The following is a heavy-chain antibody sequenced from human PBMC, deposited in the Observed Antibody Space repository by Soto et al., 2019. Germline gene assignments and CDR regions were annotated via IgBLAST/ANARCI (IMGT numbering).Heavy chain of an antibody. CDR1: GFTFSSYA. CDR3: AKEIELYSSSSNLGGYGMDV. J-gene: IGHJ6*02. Sequence: PGGSLRLSCAASGFTFSSYAMSWVRQAPGKGLEWVSAISGSGGSTYYADSVKGRFTISRDNSKNTLYLQMNSLRAEDTAVYYCAKEIELYSSSSNLGGYGMDVWGQGTTVTVSS. CDR2: ISGSGGST. D-gene: IGHD6-6*01. V-gene: IGHV3-23*01.